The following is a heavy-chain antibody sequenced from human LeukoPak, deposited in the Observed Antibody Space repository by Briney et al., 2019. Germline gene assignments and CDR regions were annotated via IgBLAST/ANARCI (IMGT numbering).Heavy chain of an antibody. D-gene: IGHD5-24*01. Sequence: GESLKISCKASGYSFSNYWIGWVRQMPGKGLEWMAIIYPDDSDTKYTPSFQGQVTISADKSISTAYMQWSSLKASDTAMYYCARVGSYNSLRHXXXDPXXXXXXVTVS. V-gene: IGHV5-51*01. CDR2: IYPDDSDT. CDR1: GYSFSNYW. CDR3: ARVGSYNSLRHXXXDP. J-gene: IGHJ5*02.